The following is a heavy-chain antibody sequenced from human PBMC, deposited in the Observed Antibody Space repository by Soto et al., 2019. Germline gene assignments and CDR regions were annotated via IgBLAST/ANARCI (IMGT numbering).Heavy chain of an antibody. Sequence: PGGSLRLSCAASGFTFSDYYMSWIRQAPGKGLEWVSYINSSGSTIYYADSVKGRFTISRDNAKNSLYLQMNSLRAEDTAVYYCARDVFVEGPLLVPAAMWNNWFDPWGQGTLVTVSS. CDR2: INSSGSTI. CDR1: GFTFSDYY. V-gene: IGHV3-11*01. D-gene: IGHD2-2*01. CDR3: ARDVFVEGPLLVPAAMWNNWFDP. J-gene: IGHJ5*02.